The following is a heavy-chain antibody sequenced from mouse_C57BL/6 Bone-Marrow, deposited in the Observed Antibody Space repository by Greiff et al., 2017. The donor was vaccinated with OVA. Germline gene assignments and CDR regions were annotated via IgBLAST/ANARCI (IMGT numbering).Heavy chain of an antibody. CDR3: ASELGRYFDY. Sequence: VQLQESGAELARPGASVKLSCKASGYTFTSYGISWVKQRTGQGLEWIGEIYPRSGNTYYNEKFKGKATLTADKSSCTAYMELRSLTSEDSAVYFCASELGRYFDYWGQGTTLTVSS. J-gene: IGHJ2*01. CDR2: IYPRSGNT. CDR1: GYTFTSYG. D-gene: IGHD4-1*01. V-gene: IGHV1-81*01.